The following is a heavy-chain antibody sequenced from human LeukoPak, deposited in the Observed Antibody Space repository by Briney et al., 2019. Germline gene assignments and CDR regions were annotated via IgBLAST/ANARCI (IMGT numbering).Heavy chain of an antibody. J-gene: IGHJ4*02. CDR1: GFTFSSYA. V-gene: IGHV3-30-3*01. CDR2: IPYDGSNK. CDR3: ARTDRELWPLFDY. Sequence: PEGSLRLSCAASGFTFSSYAMHWVRQAPGKGLEWVAVIPYDGSNKYYADSVKGRFTISRDNSKNTLYLQMNSLRAEDTAVYYCARTDRELWPLFDYWGQGTLVTVSS. D-gene: IGHD1-26*01.